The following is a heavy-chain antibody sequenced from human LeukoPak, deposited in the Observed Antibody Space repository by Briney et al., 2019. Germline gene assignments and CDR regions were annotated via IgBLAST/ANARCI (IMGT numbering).Heavy chain of an antibody. Sequence: GGSLRLSCAASGFTFSSYAMNWVRQAPGKGLEWVSAISSSGISTYYADSVRGRFTISRDNSKNTLYLQMNSLRAEDTAVYYCAKAPANYVDTAMGTFDYWGQGTLVTVSS. CDR1: GFTFSSYA. J-gene: IGHJ4*02. D-gene: IGHD5-18*01. V-gene: IGHV3-23*01. CDR2: ISSSGIST. CDR3: AKAPANYVDTAMGTFDY.